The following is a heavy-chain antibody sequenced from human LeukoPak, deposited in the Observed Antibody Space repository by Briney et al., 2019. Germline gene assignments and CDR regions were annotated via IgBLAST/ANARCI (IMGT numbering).Heavy chain of an antibody. CDR2: IYQSGNT. J-gene: IGHJ3*01. CDR1: GGSITSGTYS. Sequence: SQTLSLTCAVSGGSITSGTYSWSWIRQPPGEGLEWIGYIYQSGNTYYDPFLKSRVTISIDRANNLFSLNLRSVTAADTAVYYCARGEEASGVYPQGRDAFDVWGQGTMVTVSS. D-gene: IGHD2-8*01. CDR3: ARGEEASGVYPQGRDAFDV. V-gene: IGHV4-30-2*01.